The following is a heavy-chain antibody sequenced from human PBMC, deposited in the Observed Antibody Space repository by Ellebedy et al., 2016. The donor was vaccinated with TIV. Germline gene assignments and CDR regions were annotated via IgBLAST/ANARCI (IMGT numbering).Heavy chain of an antibody. CDR2: ISSSSSYT. D-gene: IGHD6-13*01. Sequence: GESLKISCAASGFTFSDYYMSWIRQAPGKGLEWVSYISSSSSYTNYADSVKGRFTISRDNAKNSLYLQMNSLRAEDTAVYYCARDEMPPPIAAAGDYYYYGMDVWGQGTTVTVSS. J-gene: IGHJ6*02. CDR1: GFTFSDYY. CDR3: ARDEMPPPIAAAGDYYYYGMDV. V-gene: IGHV3-11*06.